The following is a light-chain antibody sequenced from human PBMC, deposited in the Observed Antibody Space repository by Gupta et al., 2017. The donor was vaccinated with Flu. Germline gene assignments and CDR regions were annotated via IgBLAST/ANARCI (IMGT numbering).Light chain of an antibody. CDR2: GAS. CDR3: QQDANSET. Sequence: PGTLSLSPGERATLSCRASQTVSSGYLAWYQQKPGQAPRLLIYGASSRATGIPDRFSGTGSGTDFTLTISRLEPEDFAVYYCQQDANSETFGQGTKVEIK. J-gene: IGKJ1*01. V-gene: IGKV3-20*01. CDR1: QTVSSGY.